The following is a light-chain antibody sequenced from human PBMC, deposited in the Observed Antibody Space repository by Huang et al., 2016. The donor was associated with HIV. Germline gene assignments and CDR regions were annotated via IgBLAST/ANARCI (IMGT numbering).Light chain of an antibody. Sequence: DIVMTQSPDSLAVSLGERATINCKSSQNVLYNSNNKDYLAWYQHNPGQPPKLLIYWASTRESGVPDRFSGSGSGADFTLTISSLQAEDVAVYYCQQYYSSPYTFGQGTKLEIK. J-gene: IGKJ2*01. CDR2: WAS. V-gene: IGKV4-1*01. CDR1: QNVLYNSNNKDY. CDR3: QQYYSSPYT.